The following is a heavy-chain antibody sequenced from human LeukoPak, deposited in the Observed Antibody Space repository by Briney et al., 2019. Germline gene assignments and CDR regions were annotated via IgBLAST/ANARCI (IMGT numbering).Heavy chain of an antibody. CDR1: GCTFSDYY. J-gene: IGHJ4*02. D-gene: IGHD6-13*01. Sequence: GGSLRLSCAASGCTFSDYYMSWIRQAPGKGLEWVSYISGSGSHTTYADSVRGRFTISRDNAKNSLSLQVNSLRADDTAVYYCARVGSTVAAGTPDYWGQGTLVTVSS. CDR2: ISGSGSHT. CDR3: ARVGSTVAAGTPDY. V-gene: IGHV3-11*06.